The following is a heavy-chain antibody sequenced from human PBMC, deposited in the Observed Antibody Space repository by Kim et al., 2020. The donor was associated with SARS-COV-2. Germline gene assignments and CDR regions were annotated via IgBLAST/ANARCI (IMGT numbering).Heavy chain of an antibody. J-gene: IGHJ4*02. CDR1: GFTFSSYA. V-gene: IGHV3-23*01. D-gene: IGHD3-16*01. CDR2: ISGSGGST. Sequence: GGSLRLSCAASGFTFSSYAMSWVRQAPGKGLDWVSAISGSGGSTYYADSVKGRFTISEVNSKNTLYRQMNSLRAEDTAVYDCAKGGAYSVYWGQGTLVTVSS. CDR3: AKGGAYSVY.